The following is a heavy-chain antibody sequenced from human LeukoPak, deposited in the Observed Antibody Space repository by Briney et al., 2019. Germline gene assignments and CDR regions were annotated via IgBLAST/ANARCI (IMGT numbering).Heavy chain of an antibody. D-gene: IGHD6-19*01. V-gene: IGHV3-23*01. CDR1: GFTFTTYA. CDR2: IRPNGERT. J-gene: IGHJ4*02. CDR3: ARGQSGTRGWYTVDY. Sequence: PGGSLRLSCAASGFTFTTYAISWVRQAPGKGLEWVSAIRPNGERTHYADSVKGRFTISRDNSKDTVYLQIVNLRVDDTAFYYCARGQSGTRGWYTVDYWGQGTLVTVSS.